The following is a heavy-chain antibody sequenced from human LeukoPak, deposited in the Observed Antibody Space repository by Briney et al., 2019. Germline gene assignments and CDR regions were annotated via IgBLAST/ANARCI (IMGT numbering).Heavy chain of an antibody. Sequence: SETLSLTCAVSGGSISSSNWWSWVRQPPGKGLEWIGEIYHSGSTNYNPSLKSRVTISVDKSKNQFSLKLSSVTAADTAVYYCARDIAARQGDAFDIWGQGTMVTVSS. CDR1: GGSISSSNW. J-gene: IGHJ3*02. D-gene: IGHD6-6*01. CDR2: IYHSGST. V-gene: IGHV4-4*02. CDR3: ARDIAARQGDAFDI.